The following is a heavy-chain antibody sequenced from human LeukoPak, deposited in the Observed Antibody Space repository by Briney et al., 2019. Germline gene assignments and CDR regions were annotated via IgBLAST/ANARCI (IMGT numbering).Heavy chain of an antibody. CDR2: INPNSGGT. J-gene: IGHJ4*02. D-gene: IGHD1-26*01. Sequence: ASVKVSCKASGYTFTGYYIHWVRQAPGQGLEWMGWINPNSGGTNYAQKFQGRVTLGRDTSITTAYMELSRLRSDDTAVYYCARGRDSGSRTYYFDSWGQGTLVTVSS. CDR3: ARGRDSGSRTYYFDS. V-gene: IGHV1-2*02. CDR1: GYTFTGYY.